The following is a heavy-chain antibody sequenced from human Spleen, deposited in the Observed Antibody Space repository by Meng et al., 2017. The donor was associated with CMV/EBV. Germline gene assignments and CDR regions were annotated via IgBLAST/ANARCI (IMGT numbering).Heavy chain of an antibody. CDR3: ARHYYDILTGYDALYY. D-gene: IGHD3-9*01. Sequence: QVQLVQSGAEVKKPGASVKVSCKASGYTFTGYYMHWVRQAPGQGLEWMGRINPNSGGTNYAQKFQGRVTMTRDTSISTAYMELSRLRSDDTAVYYCARHYYDILTGYDALYYWGQGTLVTVSS. CDR1: GYTFTGYY. J-gene: IGHJ4*02. CDR2: INPNSGGT. V-gene: IGHV1-2*06.